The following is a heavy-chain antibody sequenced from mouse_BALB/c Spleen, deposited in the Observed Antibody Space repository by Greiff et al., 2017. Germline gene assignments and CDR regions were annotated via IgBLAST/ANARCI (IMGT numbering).Heavy chain of an antibody. J-gene: IGHJ1*01. V-gene: IGHV1-69*01. Sequence: VQLQQPGAELVMPGASVKMSCKASGYTFTDYWMHWVKQRPGQGLEWIGAIDTSDSYTSYNQKFKGKATLTVDESSSTAYMQLSSLTSEDSAVYYCARWAYGNLRYFDVWGAGTTVTVSS. CDR1: GYTFTDYW. CDR3: ARWAYGNLRYFDV. D-gene: IGHD2-1*01. CDR2: IDTSDSYT.